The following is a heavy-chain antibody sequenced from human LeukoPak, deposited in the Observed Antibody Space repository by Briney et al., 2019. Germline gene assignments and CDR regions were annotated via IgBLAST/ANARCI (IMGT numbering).Heavy chain of an antibody. CDR1: GFTFSSYA. CDR2: ISDNGGTT. Sequence: GGSLRLFCAASGFTFSSYALRWVRQAPGKGLEWVSAISDNGGTTFYANSVKGRFTITRDNSKITLYVQMNSLRGEDTAVYYCAKDYGPKQLVFLDCWGQGTLVTVSS. CDR3: AKDYGPKQLVFLDC. V-gene: IGHV3-23*01. D-gene: IGHD6-13*01. J-gene: IGHJ4*02.